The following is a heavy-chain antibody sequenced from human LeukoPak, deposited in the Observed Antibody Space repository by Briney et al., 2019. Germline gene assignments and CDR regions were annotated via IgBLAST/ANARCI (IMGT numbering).Heavy chain of an antibody. V-gene: IGHV4-38-2*01. CDR3: ARLEIAVAGNRWFDP. Sequence: GSLRLSCAASGFAFNTYSMNWVRQPPGKGLEWIGSIYYSGSTYYNPSLKSRVTISVDTSKNQFSLKLTSVTAADTAVYYCARLEIAVAGNRWFDPWGQGTLVTVTS. CDR1: GFAFNTYS. CDR2: IYYSGST. D-gene: IGHD6-13*01. J-gene: IGHJ5*02.